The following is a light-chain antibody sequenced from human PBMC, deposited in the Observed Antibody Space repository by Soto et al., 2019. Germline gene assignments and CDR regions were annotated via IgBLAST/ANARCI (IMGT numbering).Light chain of an antibody. CDR3: QQSYRTPVT. CDR1: QSISSY. V-gene: IGKV1-39*01. J-gene: IGKJ5*01. CDR2: AAS. Sequence: IQMTQSPSSLSASVGDRVTITCRASQSISSYLNWYQQKPGKAPKLLIYAASSLQSGVPSRFSGSGSGTDFTLTISSLQPEDFATYYCQQSYRTPVTFGQGTRL.